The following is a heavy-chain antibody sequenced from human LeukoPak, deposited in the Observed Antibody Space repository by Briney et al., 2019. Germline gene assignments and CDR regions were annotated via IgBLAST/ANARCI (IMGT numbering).Heavy chain of an antibody. Sequence: ASVKVSCKASGGTFSVFAVSWVRQGPGQGLEWMGSFIPIFGSTTYAQRFQGRVTITADESTPTAYLELNSLSSDDTAVYYCVRGFNALRFLEWAYWGQGTLVTVSS. CDR3: VRGFNALRFLEWAY. CDR2: FIPIFGST. J-gene: IGHJ4*02. CDR1: GGTFSVFA. V-gene: IGHV1-69*13. D-gene: IGHD3-3*01.